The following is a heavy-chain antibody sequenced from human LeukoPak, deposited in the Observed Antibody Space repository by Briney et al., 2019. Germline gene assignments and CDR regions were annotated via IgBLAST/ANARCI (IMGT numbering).Heavy chain of an antibody. CDR2: INHSGST. J-gene: IGHJ4*02. V-gene: IGHV4-34*01. CDR1: GGSFSGYY. Sequence: PSETLSLTCAVYGGSFSGYYWSWIRQPPVKGLEWIGEINHSGSTNYNPSLKSRVTISVDTSKNQFSLKLSSVTAADTAVYYCARCPEQLGNDYWGQGTLVTVSS. D-gene: IGHD6-6*01. CDR3: ARCPEQLGNDY.